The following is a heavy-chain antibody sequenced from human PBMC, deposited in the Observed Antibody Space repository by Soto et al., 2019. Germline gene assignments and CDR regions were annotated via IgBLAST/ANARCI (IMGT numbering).Heavy chain of an antibody. CDR2: ISYDGSDK. J-gene: IGHJ5*02. D-gene: IGHD3-16*01. Sequence: GGSLRLSCAASGLTFSNYGMHWVRQAPGKGLEWVAVISYDGSDKYYADSVKGRFTISRDDSKNTLYLQMNSLRAEDTAVYYCAKTAGYDYVWGSSGLDPWGQGALVTVSS. CDR1: GLTFSNYG. CDR3: AKTAGYDYVWGSSGLDP. V-gene: IGHV3-30*18.